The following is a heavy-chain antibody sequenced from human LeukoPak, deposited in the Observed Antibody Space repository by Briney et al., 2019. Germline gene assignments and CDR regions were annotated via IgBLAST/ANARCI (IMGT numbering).Heavy chain of an antibody. CDR3: AKDSGELLYGDAFDI. CDR1: GFTFSSYS. Sequence: AGGSLRLSCAASGFTFSSYSMNWVRQAPGKGLEWVSYISSSSSTIYYVDSVKGRFTISRDNAKNSLYLQMNSLRAEDTAVYYCAKDSGELLYGDAFDIWGQGTMVRVSS. J-gene: IGHJ3*02. D-gene: IGHD3-10*01. CDR2: ISSSSSTI. V-gene: IGHV3-48*01.